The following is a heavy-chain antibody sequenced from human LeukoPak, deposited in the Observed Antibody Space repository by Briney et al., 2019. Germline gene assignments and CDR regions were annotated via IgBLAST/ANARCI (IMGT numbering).Heavy chain of an antibody. CDR3: ARAAPEYCGGDCYSTYYYYGMDV. J-gene: IGHJ6*02. V-gene: IGHV1-69*13. CDR1: GGTFSSYA. Sequence: ASVKVSCKASGGTFSSYAISWVRQAPGQGLEWMGGIIPIFGTANYAQKFQSRVTITADESTSTAYMELSSLRSEDTAVYYCARAAPEYCGGDCYSTYYYYGMDVWGQGTTVTVSS. D-gene: IGHD2-21*02. CDR2: IIPIFGTA.